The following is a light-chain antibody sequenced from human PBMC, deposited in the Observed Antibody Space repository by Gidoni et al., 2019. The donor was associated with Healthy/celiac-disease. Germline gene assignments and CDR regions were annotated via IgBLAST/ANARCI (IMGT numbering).Light chain of an antibody. Sequence: DMVMTWSPLSPPVPPGEPASISCRSSQSLLHSNGYNSLDWYLQKPGQSQPLLIYWGSNRASGVPDRFSGSGSGTDFTMKISRVEAEDVGVYYCMQALQTPTFGGGTKVEIK. J-gene: IGKJ4*01. CDR3: MQALQTPT. V-gene: IGKV2-28*01. CDR1: QSLLHSNGYNS. CDR2: WGS.